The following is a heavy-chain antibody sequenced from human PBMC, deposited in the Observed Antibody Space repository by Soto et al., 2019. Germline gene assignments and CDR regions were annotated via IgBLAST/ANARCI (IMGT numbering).Heavy chain of an antibody. CDR2: ISGSGDST. D-gene: IGHD1-26*01. V-gene: IGHV3-23*01. CDR1: GFTFSSYA. J-gene: IGHJ4*02. CDR3: ARRGSGSYYDY. Sequence: EVQLLESGGGLVQPGGSLRLSCGASGFTFSSYAMRWVRQAPGKGLEWVSAISGSGDSTYYADSVKGRFTISRDNSKNRLYLQMNSLGAEDTGVYYCARRGSGSYYDYWGQGTLVTVSS.